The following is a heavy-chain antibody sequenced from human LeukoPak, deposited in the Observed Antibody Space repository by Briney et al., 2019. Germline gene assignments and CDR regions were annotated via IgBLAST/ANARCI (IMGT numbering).Heavy chain of an antibody. CDR1: GFTFSVYW. V-gene: IGHV3-7*01. Sequence: PGGSLRLSCAASGFTFSVYWMGWVRQAPGKGLEWVANIKQDGSEKYYVDSVKGRFTISRDNAKSSLFLQLNSLRPEDTAVYYCAKYAAAGAYDRHSEIDSWGQGTLVTVSS. CDR3: AKYAAAGAYDRHSEIDS. CDR2: IKQDGSEK. D-gene: IGHD3-22*01. J-gene: IGHJ4*02.